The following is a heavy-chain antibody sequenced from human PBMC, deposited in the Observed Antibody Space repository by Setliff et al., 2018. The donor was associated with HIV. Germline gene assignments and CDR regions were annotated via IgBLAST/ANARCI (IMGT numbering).Heavy chain of an antibody. D-gene: IGHD2-15*01. CDR3: ATGGRGFHY. J-gene: IGHJ4*02. V-gene: IGHV1-2*02. Sequence: ASVKVSCKASGYTFTGYYMHWVRQAPGQGLEWMGWINPNNGGTNYAQKFQGRVTMTRDTSTSTVYMELSSLRSEDTAVYYCATGGRGFHYWGQGTLVTVSS. CDR2: INPNNGGT. CDR1: GYTFTGYY.